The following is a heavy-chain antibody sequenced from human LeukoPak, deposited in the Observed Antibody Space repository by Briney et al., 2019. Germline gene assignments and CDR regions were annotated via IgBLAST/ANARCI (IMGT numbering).Heavy chain of an antibody. V-gene: IGHV3-48*03. Sequence: GSLRLSCAASGFTFSNYEMNWVRQAPGKGLEVVSYYSSSGTLMFYSDSVKGRFTISRDNASVSLQMNSLRAEDTALYYCARSITDYGDYDSPFFDYWGQGTLVTVSS. J-gene: IGHJ4*02. D-gene: IGHD4-17*01. CDR3: ARSITDYGDYDSPFFDY. CDR2: YSSSGTLM. CDR1: GFTFSNYE.